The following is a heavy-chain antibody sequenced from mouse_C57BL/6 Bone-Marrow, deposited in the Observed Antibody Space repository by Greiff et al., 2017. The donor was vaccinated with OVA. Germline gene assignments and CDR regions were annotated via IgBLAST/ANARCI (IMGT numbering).Heavy chain of an antibody. Sequence: VKLMESGAELARPGASVKLSCKASGYTFTSYGISWVKQRTGQGLEWIGEIYPRSGNTYYNEKFKGKATLTADKSSSTAYMELRSLTSEDSAVYFCARNYYGSSNYWGQGTTLTVSS. CDR3: ARNYYGSSNY. J-gene: IGHJ2*01. V-gene: IGHV1-81*01. CDR2: IYPRSGNT. D-gene: IGHD1-1*01. CDR1: GYTFTSYG.